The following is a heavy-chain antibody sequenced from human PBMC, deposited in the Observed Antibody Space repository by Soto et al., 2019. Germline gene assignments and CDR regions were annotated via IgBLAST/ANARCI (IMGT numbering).Heavy chain of an antibody. CDR1: RFTFSNYG. Sequence: QVQLVESGGGVVQPGGSLTLSCAASRFTFSNYGMHWVRQAPGEGLEGVAVISYDGTNHYYADSVRGRFTLSRDNSKNTLYLHMDRLTSDDTAVYYCASDTKTGVVVPGAPKYWGQGTLVAVSS. CDR3: ASDTKTGVVVPGAPKY. V-gene: IGHV3-30*03. CDR2: ISYDGTNH. J-gene: IGHJ4*02. D-gene: IGHD2-2*01.